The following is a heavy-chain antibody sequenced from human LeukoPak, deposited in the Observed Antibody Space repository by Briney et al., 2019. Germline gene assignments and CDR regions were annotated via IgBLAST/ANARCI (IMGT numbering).Heavy chain of an antibody. J-gene: IGHJ6*02. CDR3: AADPRGGVKYYYYGMDV. Sequence: ASVEVSCKASGFTFTSSAVQWVRQARGQRLEWIGWIVVGSGNTNYAQKFQERVTITRDMSTSTAYMELSSLRSEDTAVYYCAADPRGGVKYYYYGMDVWGQGTTVTVSS. CDR2: IVVGSGNT. D-gene: IGHD1-26*01. CDR1: GFTFTSSA. V-gene: IGHV1-58*01.